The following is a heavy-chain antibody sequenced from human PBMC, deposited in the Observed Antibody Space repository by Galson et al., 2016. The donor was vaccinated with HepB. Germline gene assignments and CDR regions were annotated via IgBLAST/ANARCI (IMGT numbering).Heavy chain of an antibody. J-gene: IGHJ4*02. CDR1: GFTFSSYA. CDR3: AKDLRYSSSFYVFGN. D-gene: IGHD6-13*01. Sequence: SLRLSCAASGFTFSSYAMSWVRQAPGKGLEWVSSISGSGGSTYYADSVKGRFTIARDNSKNTLYLQMNSLRADDTAEYYRAKDLRYSSSFYVFGNWGQGTLITVSS. V-gene: IGHV3-23*01. CDR2: ISGSGGST.